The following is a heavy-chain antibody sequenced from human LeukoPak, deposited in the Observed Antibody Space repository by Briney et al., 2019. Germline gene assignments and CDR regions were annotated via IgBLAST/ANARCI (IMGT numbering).Heavy chain of an antibody. Sequence: GGSLRLSCAASGFTFSSYVMSWVRQAPGKGLEWVSAISRSGIGTYYADSVKGRFTISRDNYKDTLYLQMNSLRAEDTAIYYCAKDLKGYDSTGWPFDYWGQGTLVTVSS. CDR3: AKDLKGYDSTGWPFDY. V-gene: IGHV3-23*01. CDR1: GFTFSSYV. D-gene: IGHD3-22*01. J-gene: IGHJ4*02. CDR2: ISRSGIGT.